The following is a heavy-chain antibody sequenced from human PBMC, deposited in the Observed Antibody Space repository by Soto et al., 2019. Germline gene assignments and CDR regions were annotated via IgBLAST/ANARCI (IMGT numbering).Heavy chain of an antibody. CDR1: GFTFSDYY. D-gene: IGHD6-6*01. V-gene: IGHV3-11*01. CDR2: ISSSGSTI. J-gene: IGHJ5*02. CDR3: ARVEEFEYSSSSALFDP. Sequence: LRLSCAASGFTFSDYYMSWIRQAPGKGLEWVSYISSSGSTIYYADSVKGRFTISRDNAKNSLYLQMNSLRAEDTAVYYCARVEEFEYSSSSALFDPWGQGTLVTVSS.